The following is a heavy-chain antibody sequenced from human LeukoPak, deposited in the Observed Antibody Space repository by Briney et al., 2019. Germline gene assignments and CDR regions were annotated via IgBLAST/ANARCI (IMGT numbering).Heavy chain of an antibody. CDR2: INHSGST. Sequence: SETLSLTCAVYGGSFSGYYWSWIRQPPGKGLEWIGEINHSGSTNYNPSLKSRVTISVDTSKNQFSLKLSSVTAADTAVYYCARVKGCSSTSCYKPNQRGFRYFDYWGQGTLVTVSS. CDR3: ARVKGCSSTSCYKPNQRGFRYFDY. J-gene: IGHJ4*02. V-gene: IGHV4-34*01. CDR1: GGSFSGYY. D-gene: IGHD2-2*02.